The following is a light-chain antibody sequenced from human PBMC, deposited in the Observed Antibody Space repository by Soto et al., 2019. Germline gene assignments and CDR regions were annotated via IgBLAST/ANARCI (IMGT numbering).Light chain of an antibody. CDR3: QQYNSYPWT. V-gene: IGKV1-5*01. CDR1: QSISSW. CDR2: DAS. J-gene: IGKJ1*01. Sequence: DIQMTQSPSTLSASLGDRVTITCRASQSISSWLAWYQQKPGKAPKVLIFDASSLESGVPSRFSGSGSGTEFTLTISSLQPDDFATYYCQQYNSYPWTFGQGTKVDI.